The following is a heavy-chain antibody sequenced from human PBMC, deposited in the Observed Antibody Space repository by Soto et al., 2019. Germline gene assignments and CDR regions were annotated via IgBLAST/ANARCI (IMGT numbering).Heavy chain of an antibody. CDR3: AREGVGGYCSSTSCYTRYGMDV. J-gene: IGHJ6*02. CDR2: IYYSGST. Sequence: SETLSLTCTVSGGSISSYYWSWIRQPPGKGLEWIGYIYYSGSTNYNPSLKSRVTISVDTSKNQFSLKLSSVTAADTAVYYCAREGVGGYCSSTSCYTRYGMDVWGQGTTVTVSS. D-gene: IGHD2-2*02. V-gene: IGHV4-59*01. CDR1: GGSISSYY.